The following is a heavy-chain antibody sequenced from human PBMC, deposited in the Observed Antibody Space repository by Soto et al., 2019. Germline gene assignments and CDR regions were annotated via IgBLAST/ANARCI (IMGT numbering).Heavy chain of an antibody. D-gene: IGHD6-13*01. V-gene: IGHV3-48*03. Sequence: EVQLVESGGGLAQPGGSLRLSCVASGFSFSDYEMNWVRQAPGKGLEWVAYISSGGSTIHYADSVRGRFTVSRDNARNSLYLQMNTLSDEDTALYYCARDRAAGGYWGQGTLVTVSS. J-gene: IGHJ4*02. CDR1: GFSFSDYE. CDR3: ARDRAAGGY. CDR2: ISSGGSTI.